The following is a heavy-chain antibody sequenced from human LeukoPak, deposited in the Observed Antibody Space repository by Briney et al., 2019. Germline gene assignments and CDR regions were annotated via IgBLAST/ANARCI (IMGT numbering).Heavy chain of an antibody. CDR3: ASYGSGSYNGMDV. Sequence: GGSLQSSCKGSGYSFTSYWISWWRRMPGKGREWMGRIDPSDSYTNYSPSFQGHVTISADKSISTAYLQWSSLKASDTAMYYCASYGSGSYNGMDVWGKGTTVTVSS. D-gene: IGHD3-10*01. CDR1: GYSFTSYW. CDR2: IDPSDSYT. V-gene: IGHV5-10-1*01. J-gene: IGHJ6*04.